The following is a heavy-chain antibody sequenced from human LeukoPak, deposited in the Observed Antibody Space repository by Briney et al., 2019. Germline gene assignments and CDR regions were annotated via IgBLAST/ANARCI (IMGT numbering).Heavy chain of an antibody. CDR2: IYPGDSDT. Sequence: GESLKISCKGSGYSFTSYWIGWVRQMPGKGLEWMGIIYPGDSDTRYSPSFQGQVTISADKSISPAYLQWSSQKASDTAMYYCARQLDSSGWYSGKFFDYWGQGTLVTVSS. D-gene: IGHD6-19*01. V-gene: IGHV5-51*01. J-gene: IGHJ4*02. CDR1: GYSFTSYW. CDR3: ARQLDSSGWYSGKFFDY.